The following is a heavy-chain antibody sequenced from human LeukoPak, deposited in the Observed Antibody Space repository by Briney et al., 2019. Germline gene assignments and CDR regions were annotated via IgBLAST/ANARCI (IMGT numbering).Heavy chain of an antibody. J-gene: IGHJ4*02. D-gene: IGHD3-16*01. Sequence: GGSLRLSCSASGFTFSSYGMHWVRHAPGKGLEYVSGISNKGGSTYYADSVKGRFTISRDNSKNTLHLQMSSLRADDTAVYYCVESEAWADFDSWGQGALVTVSS. CDR2: ISNKGGST. CDR1: GFTFSSYG. CDR3: VESEAWADFDS. V-gene: IGHV3-64D*09.